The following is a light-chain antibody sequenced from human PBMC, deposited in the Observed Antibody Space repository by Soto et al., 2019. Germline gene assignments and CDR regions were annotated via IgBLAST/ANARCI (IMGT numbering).Light chain of an antibody. CDR3: QTWGTGFQV. V-gene: IGLV4-69*01. Sequence: QPVLTQSPSASASRGASVKLTCTLSSGHSSYAIAWHQLQPEKGPRSLMKLDSDGSHTKGDGIPDRFSGSSSGAERYLTSSSLQSEDEADYYCQTWGTGFQVFGGGTQLTVL. CDR1: SGHSSYA. CDR2: LDSDGSH. J-gene: IGLJ3*02.